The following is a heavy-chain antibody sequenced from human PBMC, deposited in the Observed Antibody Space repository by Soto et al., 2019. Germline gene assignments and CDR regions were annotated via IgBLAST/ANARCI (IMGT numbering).Heavy chain of an antibody. CDR2: IYYSGST. CDR3: ARVRLGIYYYGMDV. Sequence: SETLSLTCTVSGGSISSGGYYWSWIRQHPGKGLEWIGYIYYSGSTYYNPSLKSRVTISVDTSKNQFSLKLSSVTAADTAVYYCARVRLGIYYYGMDVWGQGTTFTVSS. V-gene: IGHV4-31*03. CDR1: GGSISSGGYY. D-gene: IGHD1-20*01. J-gene: IGHJ6*02.